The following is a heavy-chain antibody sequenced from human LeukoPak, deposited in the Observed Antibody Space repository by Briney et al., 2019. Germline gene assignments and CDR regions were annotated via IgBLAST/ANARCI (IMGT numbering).Heavy chain of an antibody. D-gene: IGHD4-17*01. J-gene: IGHJ3*02. CDR1: GFTFSSYS. CDR3: ASGDYGALRGAFDI. CDR2: INWNGGST. V-gene: IGHV3-20*04. Sequence: GGSLRLSCSASGFTFSSYSMNWVRQAPGKGLEWVSGINWNGGSTGYADSVKGRFTISRDNAKNSLYLQMNSLRAEDTALYYCASGDYGALRGAFDIWGQGTMVTVSS.